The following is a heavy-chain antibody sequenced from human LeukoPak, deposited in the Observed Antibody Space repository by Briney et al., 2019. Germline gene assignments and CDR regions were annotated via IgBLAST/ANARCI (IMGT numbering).Heavy chain of an antibody. V-gene: IGHV3-48*02. J-gene: IGHJ4*02. CDR2: ISSSSSII. D-gene: IGHD6-19*01. CDR3: ARRGYIEYSSDWYGIFDY. CDR1: GFTCRSCS. Sequence: GGSLRLSCAASGFTCRSCSMNWVRQAPGKGLEWVSYISSSSSIIYYADSVKGRFIISRDNAKKSLYLQMNSLRDEDTAVYYCARRGYIEYSSDWYGIFDYWGQGTLVTVSS.